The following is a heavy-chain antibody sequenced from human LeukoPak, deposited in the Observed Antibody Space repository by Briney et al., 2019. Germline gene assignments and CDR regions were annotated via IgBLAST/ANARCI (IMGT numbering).Heavy chain of an antibody. J-gene: IGHJ5*02. Sequence: SETLSLTCTVSGGSISSYYWSWIRQPPGKGLEWIGYIYYSGRTNYNPSLKSRVTISVDTSKNEFSLKLTSVTAADTAVYYCARGDFGGNSWWFDPWGQGTLVTVSS. CDR1: GGSISSYY. CDR2: IYYSGRT. V-gene: IGHV4-59*01. D-gene: IGHD4-23*01. CDR3: ARGDFGGNSWWFDP.